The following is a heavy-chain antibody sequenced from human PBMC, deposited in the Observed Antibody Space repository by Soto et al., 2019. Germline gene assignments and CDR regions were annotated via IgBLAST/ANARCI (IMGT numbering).Heavy chain of an antibody. CDR1: GASISSRAYY. CDR2: IYYSGST. V-gene: IGHV4-31*03. CDR3: ARDYYDSSLYYYYGMDV. D-gene: IGHD3-22*01. Sequence: SEPLSLTCPVSGASISSRAYYWSWNRQRPGKGLEWIGYIYYSGSTYYNPSLKSRVTISVDTSKNQFSLKLSSVTAADTAVYYCARDYYDSSLYYYYGMDVWGQGTTVT. J-gene: IGHJ6*02.